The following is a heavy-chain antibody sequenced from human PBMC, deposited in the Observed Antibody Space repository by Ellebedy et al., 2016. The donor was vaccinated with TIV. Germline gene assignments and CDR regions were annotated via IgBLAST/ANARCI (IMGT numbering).Heavy chain of an antibody. CDR3: ARTLAFGVNSALGY. D-gene: IGHD4-23*01. CDR2: IAYDGSNT. V-gene: IGHV3-30*03. Sequence: GGSLRLXXGVSGFTFSSFWMTWVRQAPGKGLEWVASIAYDGSNTYYADSVKGRFSISRDNSNNTLFLQVDSLRADDTAVYFCARTLAFGVNSALGYWGQGTLVTVSS. CDR1: GFTFSSFW. J-gene: IGHJ4*02.